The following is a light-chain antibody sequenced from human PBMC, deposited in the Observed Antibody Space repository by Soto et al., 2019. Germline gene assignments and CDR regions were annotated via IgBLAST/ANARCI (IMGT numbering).Light chain of an antibody. CDR2: TNN. CDR1: TSNIGSHS. Sequence: QSVLTQPPSASGTPGHKVTISCSGSTSNIGSHSVNWFRHLPGTAPKLLIITNNQRPSGVPDRFSVYKSGTSASLVISEIQSADEADYYCATWDDNLKGVFGTGTKRTVL. V-gene: IGLV1-44*01. J-gene: IGLJ1*01. CDR3: ATWDDNLKGV.